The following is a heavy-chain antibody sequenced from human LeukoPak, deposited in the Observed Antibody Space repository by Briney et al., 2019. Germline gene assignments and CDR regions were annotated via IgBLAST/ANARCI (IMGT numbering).Heavy chain of an antibody. J-gene: IGHJ4*02. V-gene: IGHV1-46*01. Sequence: ASVKVSCKAFGYTFTSNYMHWVRQAPGQGPEWMGVISPSGGSTTYAQKFQGRVTLTRDTSISTAYMELSRLRSDDTAVYYCARYSYGPRYFDYWGQGTLVTVSS. CDR2: ISPSGGST. CDR3: ARYSYGPRYFDY. D-gene: IGHD5-18*01. CDR1: GYTFTSNY.